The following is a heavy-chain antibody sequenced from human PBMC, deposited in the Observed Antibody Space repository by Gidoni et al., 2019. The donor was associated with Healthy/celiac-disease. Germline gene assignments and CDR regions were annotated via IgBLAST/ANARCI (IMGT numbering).Heavy chain of an antibody. J-gene: IGHJ4*02. Sequence: EVQLLESGGGLVQPGGSLRLSCAAAGATFSSYAMSWVRQAPGKGLEWVSAISGSGGSTYYADSVKGRFTISRDNSKNTLYLQMNSLRAEDTAVYYCAKLKDFVRSYPYYFDYWGQGTLVTVSS. CDR1: GATFSSYA. V-gene: IGHV3-23*01. CDR2: ISGSGGST. CDR3: AKLKDFVRSYPYYFDY. D-gene: IGHD1-26*01.